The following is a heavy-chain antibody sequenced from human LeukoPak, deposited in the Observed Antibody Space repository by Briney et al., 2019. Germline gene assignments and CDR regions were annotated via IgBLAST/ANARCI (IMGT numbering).Heavy chain of an antibody. CDR1: GFTFSSYD. Sequence: EGSLRVSCAASGFTFSSYDLSWVRQAPGKGLECVSAIRRGIGTTYYADSVQGRFTISRDNSKNTLYLQMNNLRADDTAIYYCAKKGQADDNGKPDWGQGTLVTVSS. V-gene: IGHV3-23*01. CDR2: IRRGIGTT. D-gene: IGHD1-1*01. J-gene: IGHJ4*02. CDR3: AKKGQADDNGKPD.